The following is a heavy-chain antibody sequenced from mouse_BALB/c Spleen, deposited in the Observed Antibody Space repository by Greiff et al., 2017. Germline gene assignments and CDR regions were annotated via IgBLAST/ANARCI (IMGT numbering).Heavy chain of an antibody. CDR1: GFSLTSYG. V-gene: IGHV2-9*02. Sequence: VQLVESGPGLVAPSQSLSITCTVSGFSLTSYGVHWVRQPPGKGLEWLGVIWAGGSTNYNSALMSRLSISKDNSKSQVFIKMNSLQTDDTAMYYCARDNTATKVWWYFDVWGAGTTVTVSS. CDR3: ARDNTATKVWWYFDV. D-gene: IGHD1-2*01. CDR2: IWAGGST. J-gene: IGHJ1*01.